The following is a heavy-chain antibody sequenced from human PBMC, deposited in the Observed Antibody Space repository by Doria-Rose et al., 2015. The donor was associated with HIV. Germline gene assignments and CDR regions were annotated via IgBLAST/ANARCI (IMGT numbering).Heavy chain of an antibody. J-gene: IGHJ4*02. V-gene: IGHV2-26*01. CDR3: ARIKSSRWYHKYYFDF. CDR2: IFSDDER. Sequence: QESGPVLVKPTETLTLTCTVSGVSLSSPGMGVSWIRQPPGKALEWLANIFSDDERSYKTSLKSRLTISSGTSKSQVVPTMTDMDPVDTATYYCARIKSSRWYHKYYFDFWGQGTLVIVSA. D-gene: IGHD6-13*01. CDR1: GVSLSSPGMG.